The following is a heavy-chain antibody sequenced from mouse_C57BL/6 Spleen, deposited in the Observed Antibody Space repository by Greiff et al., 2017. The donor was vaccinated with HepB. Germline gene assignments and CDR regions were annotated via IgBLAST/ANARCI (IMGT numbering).Heavy chain of an antibody. CDR1: GYTFTSYW. D-gene: IGHD2-5*01. Sequence: QVQLQQPGTELVKPGASVKLSCKASGYTFTSYWMHWVKQRPGQGLEWIGNINPSNGGTNYNEKFKSKATLTVDKSSSTAYMQLSSLTSEDSAVYDCARELSTIVTPFAYWGQGTLVTVSA. V-gene: IGHV1-53*01. CDR3: ARELSTIVTPFAY. J-gene: IGHJ3*01. CDR2: INPSNGGT.